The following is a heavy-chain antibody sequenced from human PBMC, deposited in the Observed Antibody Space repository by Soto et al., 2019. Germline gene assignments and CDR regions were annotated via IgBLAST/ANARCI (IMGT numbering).Heavy chain of an antibody. V-gene: IGHV3-74*01. CDR2: INDYGTTT. CDR1: GFPFSGYW. J-gene: IGHJ4*02. Sequence: GGSLRLSCVASGFPFSGYWMFWVRQAPGKGLVWVSHINDYGTTTSYADSVQGRFTISRDNAKNTLYLQMNSLIVEDTAVYYCARVSFSRSSEIVDYWGQGILVTVPQ. CDR3: ARVSFSRSSEIVDY. D-gene: IGHD6-6*01.